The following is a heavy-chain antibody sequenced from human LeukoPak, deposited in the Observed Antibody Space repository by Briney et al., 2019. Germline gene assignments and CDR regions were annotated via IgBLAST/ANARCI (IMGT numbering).Heavy chain of an antibody. Sequence: SETLSLTCTVSGGSISSYYWNWMRQPPGKGLEWIGYIHYSGSTKYNPSLKSRVTISVDTSKNQFSLKLSSVTAADTAVYYCARWYSSGWAFDYWGQGTPVPVSS. CDR2: IHYSGST. CDR1: GGSISSYY. J-gene: IGHJ4*02. V-gene: IGHV4-59*08. D-gene: IGHD6-19*01. CDR3: ARWYSSGWAFDY.